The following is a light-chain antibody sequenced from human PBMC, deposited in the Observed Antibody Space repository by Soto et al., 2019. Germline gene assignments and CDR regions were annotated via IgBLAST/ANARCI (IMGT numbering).Light chain of an antibody. V-gene: IGKV3-15*01. CDR3: QQYNNWPYT. CDR1: QSVSSN. J-gene: IGKJ2*01. Sequence: EIVMTQSPDTLSVSPGERATLSCRASQSVSSNLAWYQQKPGQAPRLLIFGASTRATGIPARFSGSGSGTEFTLTISSRQSEDFAVYHGQQYNNWPYTFGQGTTLEIK. CDR2: GAS.